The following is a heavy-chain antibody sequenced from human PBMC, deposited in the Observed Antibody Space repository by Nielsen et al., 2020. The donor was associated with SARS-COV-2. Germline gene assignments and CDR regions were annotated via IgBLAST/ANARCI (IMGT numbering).Heavy chain of an antibody. CDR3: ARTADDSSGYYHYYYGMDV. J-gene: IGHJ6*02. D-gene: IGHD3-22*01. Sequence: PGKGLEWVSGINWNGGSTGYADSVKGRFTISRDNAKNSLYLQMNSLRAEDTAVYYCARTADDSSGYYHYYYGMDVWGQGTTVTVSS. CDR2: INWNGGST. V-gene: IGHV3-20*03.